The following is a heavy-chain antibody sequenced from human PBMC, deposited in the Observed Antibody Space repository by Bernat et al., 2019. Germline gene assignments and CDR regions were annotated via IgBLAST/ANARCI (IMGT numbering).Heavy chain of an antibody. CDR1: GFTFSSYG. D-gene: IGHD2/OR15-2a*01. CDR2: IYHDASNK. Sequence: QVQLVESGGGVVQPGRSLRLSCAASGFTFSSYGMHWVRQAPGKGLEWVAVIYHDASNKYYSDFVKGRFTISRDDSKNTLYLQMNSLRPEDTAVYSCAGHINSLIEGYFDLWGPGTLVTVSS. V-gene: IGHV3-33*01. J-gene: IGHJ2*01. CDR3: AGHINSLIEGYFDL.